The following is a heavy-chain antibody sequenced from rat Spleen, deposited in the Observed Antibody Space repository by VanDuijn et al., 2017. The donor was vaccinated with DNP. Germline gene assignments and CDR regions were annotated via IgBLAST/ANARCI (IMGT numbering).Heavy chain of an antibody. Sequence: EVQLQESGPGLVKPSQSLSLTCSVTGYSITNNYWGWIRKFPGNHMEWIGHIRYSGSTSYNPSLKSRISITRDTSKNQFFLQLNSISTEDTAIYYCARGNDGYFPNWYFDFWGPGTMVTVSS. D-gene: IGHD1-12*03. J-gene: IGHJ1*01. CDR2: IRYSGST. CDR1: GYSITNNY. CDR3: ARGNDGYFPNWYFDF. V-gene: IGHV3-1*01.